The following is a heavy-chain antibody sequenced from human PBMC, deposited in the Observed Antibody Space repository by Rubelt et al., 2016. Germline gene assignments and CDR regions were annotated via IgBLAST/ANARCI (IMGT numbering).Heavy chain of an antibody. J-gene: IGHJ5*02. CDR1: GGTFSSYA. Sequence: QVQLVQSGAEVKKPGSSVKVSCKASGGTFSSYAISWVRQAPGQGLEWMGGIIPFFGTANYGQKFQGRVTIPADESTSTAYMELSSLRSEDTAVYYCAREQQLVGGWFDPWGQGTLVTVSS. CDR3: AREQQLVGGWFDP. V-gene: IGHV1-69*01. CDR2: IIPFFGTA. D-gene: IGHD6-13*01.